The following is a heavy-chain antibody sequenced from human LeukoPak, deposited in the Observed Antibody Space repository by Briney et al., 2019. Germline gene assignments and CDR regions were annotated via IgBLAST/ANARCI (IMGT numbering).Heavy chain of an antibody. V-gene: IGHV3-7*01. D-gene: IGHD3-3*01. Sequence: GGSLRLSCAASGFTFSNYWMNWVRQAPGKGLEWVANIEQDGSAKYYVDSVKGRLTISRDNAKSLLYLQMNSLRAEDAAVYYCAGGQGFLIGYWGQGTLVTVSS. CDR2: IEQDGSAK. CDR3: AGGQGFLIGY. J-gene: IGHJ4*02. CDR1: GFTFSNYW.